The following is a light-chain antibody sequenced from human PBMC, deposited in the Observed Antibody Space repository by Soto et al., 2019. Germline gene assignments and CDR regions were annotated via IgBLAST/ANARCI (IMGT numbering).Light chain of an antibody. V-gene: IGLV1-40*01. CDR3: QSYDSRLSGYV. CDR2: GNN. Sequence: QLVLTQPPSVSGAPGQRVTISCTGSSSNIGAGYEVHWYQQLPGTAPKLLIYGNNNRPSGVPDRFSGSKSGTSASLAITGLQAEDETDYFCQSYDSRLSGYVFGGGTKLTVL. CDR1: SSNIGAGYE. J-gene: IGLJ3*02.